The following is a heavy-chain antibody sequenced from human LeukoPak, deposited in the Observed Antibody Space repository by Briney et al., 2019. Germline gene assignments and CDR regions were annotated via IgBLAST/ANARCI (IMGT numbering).Heavy chain of an antibody. V-gene: IGHV4-30-2*01. J-gene: IGHJ3*02. CDR3: ARVWVGDAFDI. D-gene: IGHD7-27*01. CDR1: GGSSSSGGYS. CDR2: IYHSGST. Sequence: PSETLSLTCAVSGGSSSSGGYSWSWIRQPPGKGLEWIGYIYHSGSTYYNPSLKSRVTISVDRSKNQFSLKLSSVTAADTAVYYCARVWVGDAFDIWGQGTMVTVSP.